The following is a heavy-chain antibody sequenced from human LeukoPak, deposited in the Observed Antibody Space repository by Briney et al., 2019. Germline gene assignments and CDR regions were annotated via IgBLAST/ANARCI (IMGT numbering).Heavy chain of an antibody. J-gene: IGHJ2*01. Sequence: PSETLSLTCSVSGGSISSSSYYWGWIRQPPGKGLEWIGHIYYSGSTYYSPSLRSRVTISVDTSKNQFSLKLNSVTAADTAVYYCASGGVVDWYFDLWGRGTLVTVSS. V-gene: IGHV4-39*07. CDR2: IYYSGST. CDR1: GGSISSSSYY. CDR3: ASGGVVDWYFDL. D-gene: IGHD2-15*01.